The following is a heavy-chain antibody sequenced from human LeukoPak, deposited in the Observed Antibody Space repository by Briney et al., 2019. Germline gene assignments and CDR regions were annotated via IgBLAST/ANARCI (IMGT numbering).Heavy chain of an antibody. CDR2: IKQDGSEK. CDR1: GFTFSSYW. J-gene: IGHJ5*02. V-gene: IGHV3-7*01. D-gene: IGHD2-8*01. Sequence: GGSLRLSCAASGFTFSSYWMSWVRQAPGKGLEWVANIKQDGSEKYYVDSVKGRFTISRDNAKNSLYLQMNSLRAEDTAVYYCARDALRKPTWFDPWGQGTLVTVSS. CDR3: ARDALRKPTWFDP.